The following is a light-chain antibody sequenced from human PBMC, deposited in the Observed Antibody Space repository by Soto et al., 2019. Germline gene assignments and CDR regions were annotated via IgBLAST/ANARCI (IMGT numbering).Light chain of an antibody. V-gene: IGKV3-20*01. J-gene: IGKJ2*03. CDR3: QQYGSSPRYS. CDR2: AVS. CDR1: QSVDSRY. Sequence: DIVLTQSPGTLSLSPGERATLSCRASQSVDSRYLAWYQQKPGQAPRPLIYAVSSRATGIPDRFSGSGSGTDFTLTISRLEPEDFAEYYCQQYGSSPRYSFGQGTKLEIK.